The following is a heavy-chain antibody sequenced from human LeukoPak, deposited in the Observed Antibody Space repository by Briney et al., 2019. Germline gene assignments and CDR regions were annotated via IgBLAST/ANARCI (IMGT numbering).Heavy chain of an antibody. CDR1: GFTFSDYW. D-gene: IGHD2-8*02. J-gene: IGHJ4*02. CDR3: ARGDGSLWWLPY. CDR2: ISPDGRTT. V-gene: IGHV3-74*01. Sequence: GGSLRLSCATSGFTFSDYWMHWVRQDPGRGLVWVSRISPDGRTTDYADSVKGRFTISRDNAKKTLYFLMDSLRAEDTAVYYCARGDGSLWWLPYWGQGTLVTVSS.